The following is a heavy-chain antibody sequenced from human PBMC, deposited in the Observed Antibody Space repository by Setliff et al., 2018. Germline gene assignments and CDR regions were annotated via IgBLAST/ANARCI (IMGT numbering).Heavy chain of an antibody. D-gene: IGHD1-26*01. J-gene: IGHJ4*02. V-gene: IGHV4-61*09. Sequence: SETLSLTCTVSGGSISSGSHYWTWIRQPTGKRLEWIGHIDPSGNTNYHPSLKSRVTISGDTSKNQFSLKLDSVTAADTALYYCARSPSSGAYWNPRPFYSDYWARGTLVTVSS. CDR2: IDPSGNT. CDR1: GGSISSGSHY. CDR3: ARSPSSGAYWNPRPFYSDY.